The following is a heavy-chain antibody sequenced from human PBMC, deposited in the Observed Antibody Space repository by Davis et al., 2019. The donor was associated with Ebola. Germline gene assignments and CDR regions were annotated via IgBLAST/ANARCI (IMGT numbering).Heavy chain of an antibody. CDR2: ISYDGSNK. CDR1: GFTFSSYA. D-gene: IGHD6-13*01. J-gene: IGHJ4*02. Sequence: PGGSLRLSCAASGFTFSSYAMHWVRQAPGKGLEWVAVISYDGSNKYYADSVKGRFTISRDNSKNTLYLQMNSLRAEDTAVYYCARDGRGIAAAVTDYWGQGTLVTVSS. CDR3: ARDGRGIAAAVTDY. V-gene: IGHV3-30-3*01.